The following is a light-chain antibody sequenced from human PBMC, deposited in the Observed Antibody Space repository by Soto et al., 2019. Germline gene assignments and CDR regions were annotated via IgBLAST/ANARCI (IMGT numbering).Light chain of an antibody. Sequence: VLTQSPSTLSVSPGERVTLSCRASQCFXSNFAWYQQKPGQSPRVLXYGASTRATGIPARLSGGGSGTEFTLPISSLQSEDCAVYYCQQYNKWPRTFGQGTKVDIK. J-gene: IGKJ1*01. CDR3: QQYNKWPRT. CDR2: GAS. V-gene: IGKV3-15*01. CDR1: QCFXSN.